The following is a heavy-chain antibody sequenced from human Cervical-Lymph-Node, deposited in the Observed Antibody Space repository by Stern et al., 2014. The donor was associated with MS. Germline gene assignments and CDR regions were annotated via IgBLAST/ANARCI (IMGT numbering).Heavy chain of an antibody. CDR3: APGLFDA. CDR1: GKTFSDYRYR. V-gene: IGHV1-18*01. Sequence: VQLVQSGGELKKPGASVKVSCKASGKTFSDYRYRFNWLRHAPGQGLEWMVWVKSYIGNPNDAQKCQGRITMTTDTSTNTVYVDLRGPTSDDTAVYYCAPGLFDAWGQGTLVTVSS. CDR2: VKSYIGNP. J-gene: IGHJ4*02.